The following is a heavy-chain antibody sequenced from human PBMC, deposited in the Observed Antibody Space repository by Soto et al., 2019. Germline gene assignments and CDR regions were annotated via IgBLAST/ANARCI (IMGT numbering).Heavy chain of an antibody. CDR1: GFTFSNYD. V-gene: IGHV3-30*03. J-gene: IGHJ6*02. CDR2: ISDDESYK. Sequence: GGSLRLSCAASGFTFSNYDMHWVRQAPGKGLEWVAVISDDESYKYYADSVRGRFTISRDNSKNTLYLQMNSLRSEDTAVYYCAREGDVPYYYYGMDVWGQGTTVTVSS. CDR3: AREGDVPYYYYGMDV. D-gene: IGHD2-21*02.